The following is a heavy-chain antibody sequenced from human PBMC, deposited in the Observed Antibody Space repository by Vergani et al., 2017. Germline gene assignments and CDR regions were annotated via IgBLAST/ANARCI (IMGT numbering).Heavy chain of an antibody. CDR3: GRVADFYGLGSRLLGL. Sequence: QVRLQESGPGLVKPSETLSLTCSVSGGSMSGYYWSWIRQPPGKELEWIGYMYHSGSTNYNPSLETRVTISGDTSKNQFSLKLNSVTAADTAVYYCGRVADFYGLGSRLLGLRGQGILVTVSS. CDR2: MYHSGST. D-gene: IGHD3-10*01. V-gene: IGHV4-59*01. CDR1: GGSMSGYY. J-gene: IGHJ1*01.